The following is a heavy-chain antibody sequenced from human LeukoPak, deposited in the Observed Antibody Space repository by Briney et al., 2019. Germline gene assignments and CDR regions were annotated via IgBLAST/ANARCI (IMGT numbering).Heavy chain of an antibody. Sequence: GSLRLSCAASGFTFSSYAMSWVRQAPGKGLEWVSAISGSGGSTYYADSVKGRLTISRDNSKNTLYLQMNSLRAEDTAVYYCAKILGSGSYFPNDAFDIWGQGTMVTVSS. V-gene: IGHV3-23*01. D-gene: IGHD3-10*01. J-gene: IGHJ3*02. CDR1: GFTFSSYA. CDR3: AKILGSGSYFPNDAFDI. CDR2: ISGSGGST.